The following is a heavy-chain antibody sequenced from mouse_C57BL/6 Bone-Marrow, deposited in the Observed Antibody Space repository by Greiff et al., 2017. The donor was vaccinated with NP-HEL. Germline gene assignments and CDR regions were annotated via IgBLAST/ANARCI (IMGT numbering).Heavy chain of an antibody. CDR2: ISNGGGST. CDR3: ARRDYYGSSYVGWYFDV. J-gene: IGHJ1*03. CDR1: GFTFSDYY. D-gene: IGHD1-1*01. V-gene: IGHV5-12*01. Sequence: EVKVEESGGGLVQPGGSLKLSCAASGFTFSDYYMYWVRQTPEKRLEWVAYISNGGGSTYYPDTVKGRFTISRDNAKNTLYLQMSRLKSEDTAMYYCARRDYYGSSYVGWYFDVWGTGTTVTVSS.